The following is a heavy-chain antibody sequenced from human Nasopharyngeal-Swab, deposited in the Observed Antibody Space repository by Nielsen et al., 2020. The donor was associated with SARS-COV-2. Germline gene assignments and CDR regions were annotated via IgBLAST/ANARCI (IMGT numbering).Heavy chain of an antibody. J-gene: IGHJ6*02. CDR1: GYTFTSYA. CDR2: INTNTGNP. Sequence: ASVKVSCKASGYTFTSYAMNWVRQAPGQGLEWMGWINTNTGNPTYAQGFTGRFVFSLDTSVSTAYLQISSLKAEDTAVYYCARGGGVRRYYDSSGYYHYYYGMDVWGQGTTVTVSS. D-gene: IGHD3-22*01. CDR3: ARGGGVRRYYDSSGYYHYYYGMDV. V-gene: IGHV7-4-1*02.